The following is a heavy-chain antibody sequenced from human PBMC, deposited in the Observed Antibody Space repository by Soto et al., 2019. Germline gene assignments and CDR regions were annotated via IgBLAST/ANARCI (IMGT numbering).Heavy chain of an antibody. J-gene: IGHJ4*02. D-gene: IGHD2-8*01. CDR3: ARGWGKYFGVNDY. Sequence: QLVQSGAEVKRPGASVKVSCKASGYTFNTFGISWVRQAPGQGPEWMGCISGDNGKRDYSRKLQGRIPLTTDPFTETSNMELRSLTSDDTAVYYWARGWGKYFGVNDYWSQGTLVTVSS. V-gene: IGHV1-18*01. CDR2: ISGDNGKR. CDR1: GYTFNTFG.